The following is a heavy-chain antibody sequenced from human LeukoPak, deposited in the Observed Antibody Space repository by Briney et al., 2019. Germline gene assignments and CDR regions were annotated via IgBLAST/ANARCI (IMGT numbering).Heavy chain of an antibody. CDR1: GFIFSHHY. D-gene: IGHD1-26*01. CDR2: IKQDGTEI. CDR3: ARLMGATTIYDI. Sequence: GGPLRLSCVACGFIFSHHYMSWVRQAPGKELEWVATIKQDGTEIKYVDSVKGRFTISRDNAKNSLFLQMNSLRVEDTAVFYCARLMGATTIYDIWGRGTTVIVSS. J-gene: IGHJ3*02. V-gene: IGHV3-7*04.